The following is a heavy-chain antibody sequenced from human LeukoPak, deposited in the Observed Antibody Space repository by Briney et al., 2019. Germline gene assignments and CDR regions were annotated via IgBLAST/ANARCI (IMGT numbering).Heavy chain of an antibody. CDR2: ISYDGSNK. CDR3: ARGGKNYDSSGYHLDY. V-gene: IGHV3-30*03. Sequence: PGGSLRLSCAASGFTFSSYGMHWVRQAPGKGLEWVAVISYDGSNKYYADSVKGRFTISRDNAKNSLYLQMNSLRAEDTAVYYCARGGKNYDSSGYHLDYWGQGTLVTVSS. J-gene: IGHJ4*02. D-gene: IGHD3-22*01. CDR1: GFTFSSYG.